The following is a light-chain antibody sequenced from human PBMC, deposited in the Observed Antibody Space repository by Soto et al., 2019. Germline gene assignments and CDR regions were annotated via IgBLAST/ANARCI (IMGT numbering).Light chain of an antibody. Sequence: DIQMTQSPSTLSGSVGERVTITCRASQTIRTWLAWYQEKPGKAPKLLIYDASSLESGVPSRFSGSGSGTEFTPTISSLQPDDFAVYYCQQYNTYLTFGQGTKVDIK. V-gene: IGKV1-5*01. J-gene: IGKJ1*01. CDR3: QQYNTYLT. CDR2: DAS. CDR1: QTIRTW.